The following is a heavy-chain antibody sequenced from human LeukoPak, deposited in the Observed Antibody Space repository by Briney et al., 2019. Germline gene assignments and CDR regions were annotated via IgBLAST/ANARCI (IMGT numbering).Heavy chain of an antibody. CDR2: IDPSDSDT. J-gene: IGHJ4*02. Sequence: GESLKISCKASGYSFTTYWIGWVRQMPGKGLEWMGIIDPSDSDTRYTPFFQGQVTISADKSLTTAYLQWNSLKASDTALYYCARQTAMGRSGDYWGQGTLVTVSS. CDR1: GYSFTTYW. D-gene: IGHD5-18*01. CDR3: ARQTAMGRSGDY. V-gene: IGHV5-51*01.